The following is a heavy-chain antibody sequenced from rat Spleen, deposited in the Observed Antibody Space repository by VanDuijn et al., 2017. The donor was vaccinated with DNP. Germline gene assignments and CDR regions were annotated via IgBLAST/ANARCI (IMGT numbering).Heavy chain of an antibody. D-gene: IGHD1-12*02. CDR2: IDLSGGST. CDR1: GFTFSNYD. Sequence: EVQLVESGGGLVKPGRSLKLSCAASGFTFSNYDMSWVRQAPTKGLEWVASIDLSGGSTFYRDSVKGRFTVSRDNARNTLYLRIDSLRSEDMATYFCVRPHHYAGSYPRYWGQGVMVTVSS. CDR3: VRPHHYAGSYPRY. V-gene: IGHV5S13*01. J-gene: IGHJ2*01.